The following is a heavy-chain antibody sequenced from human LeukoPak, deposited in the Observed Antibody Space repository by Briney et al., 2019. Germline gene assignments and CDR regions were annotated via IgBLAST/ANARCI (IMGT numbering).Heavy chain of an antibody. CDR2: ISHDGINK. CDR1: GFTFSTYA. Sequence: RSLRLSCAASGFTFSTYAMHWVRQAPGKGLDWVAVISHDGINKYYTDSVKGRLTISRDNSKNTLYLQMNSLRAEDTALYYCVRVAQVGPPFDIWGQGTMVTVSS. V-gene: IGHV3-30*04. CDR3: VRVAQVGPPFDI. J-gene: IGHJ3*02. D-gene: IGHD1-26*01.